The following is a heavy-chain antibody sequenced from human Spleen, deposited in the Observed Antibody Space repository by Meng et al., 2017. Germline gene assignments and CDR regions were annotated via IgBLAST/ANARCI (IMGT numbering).Heavy chain of an antibody. Sequence: VQLEGSGPGLVKPWGTLSLTCAVSADSFSSTNWGTWVRLPPGKGLEWIGEIYPSGSTNYNPSLRSRVTISVDKSKNQFSLKLSSVTAADTAVYYCAKVHSNSPYFDYWGQGTLVTVSS. CDR2: IYPSGST. CDR1: ADSFSSTNW. V-gene: IGHV4-4*02. CDR3: AKVHSNSPYFDY. D-gene: IGHD6-6*01. J-gene: IGHJ4*02.